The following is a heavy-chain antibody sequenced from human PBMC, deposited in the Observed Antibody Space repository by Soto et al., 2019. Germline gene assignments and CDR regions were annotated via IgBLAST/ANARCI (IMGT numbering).Heavy chain of an antibody. Sequence: PGGSLRLSCAASGFTFSTYAMSWVRQAPGQGLEWVSAISGSGDSTYYADSVKGRFTISRDNSKNTLYLQMNSLRAEDTAIYYCAKGVAKNFYYYGSDVWGQGTTVTVSS. CDR3: AKGVAKNFYYYGSDV. CDR1: GFTFSTYA. CDR2: ISGSGDST. V-gene: IGHV3-23*01. J-gene: IGHJ6*02. D-gene: IGHD3-3*01.